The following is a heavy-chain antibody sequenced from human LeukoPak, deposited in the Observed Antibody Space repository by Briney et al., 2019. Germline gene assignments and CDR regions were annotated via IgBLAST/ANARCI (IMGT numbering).Heavy chain of an antibody. CDR3: ARADGDYLNYYFDY. J-gene: IGHJ4*02. CDR2: IYHSGST. V-gene: IGHV4-34*01. D-gene: IGHD4-17*01. CDR1: GGSFSGYY. Sequence: SETLSLTCAVYGGSFSGYYWSWIRQPPGKGLEWIGEIYHSGSTNYNPSLKSRVTISVDKSKNQFSLKLSSVTAADTAVYYCARADGDYLNYYFDYWGQGTLVTVSS.